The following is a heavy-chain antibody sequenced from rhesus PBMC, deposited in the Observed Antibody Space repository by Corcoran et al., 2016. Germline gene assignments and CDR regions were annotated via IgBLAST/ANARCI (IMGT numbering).Heavy chain of an antibody. V-gene: IGHV4-165*01. CDR3: ARIAAGLDFSFDY. CDR1: GGSISGYW. CDR2: MDSSGST. D-gene: IGHD6-13*01. J-gene: IGHJ4*01. Sequence: QLQLQESGPGLVKPSETLSLTCAVSGGSISGYWWSWIRQPPGKGGGGIGGMDSSGSTDYNPAIQSRVTIARDTSKNQVSLKRSSVTAADTAVYYCARIAAGLDFSFDYWGQGVLVTVSS.